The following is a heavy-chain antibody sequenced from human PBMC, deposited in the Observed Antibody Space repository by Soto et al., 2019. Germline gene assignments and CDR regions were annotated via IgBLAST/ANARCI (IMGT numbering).Heavy chain of an antibody. CDR1: GGSVSSGSYY. Sequence: PSETLSLTCTVSGGSVSSGSYYWSWIRQHPGKGLEWIGYVYYSGSTYYNPSLESRVFISVDTSKNQFPLKLTSVTAADTAVYYCARVLTGYYYYGMDVWGQGTTVTVSS. V-gene: IGHV4-31*03. D-gene: IGHD3-16*01. J-gene: IGHJ6*02. CDR3: ARVLTGYYYYGMDV. CDR2: VYYSGST.